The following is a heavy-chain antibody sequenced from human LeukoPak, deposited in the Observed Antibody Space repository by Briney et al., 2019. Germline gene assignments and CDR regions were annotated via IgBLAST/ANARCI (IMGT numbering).Heavy chain of an antibody. CDR1: GYSISSGYY. V-gene: IGHV4-38-2*02. D-gene: IGHD1-26*01. CDR3: ARDKVGADYYYYMDV. CDR2: IYHSGST. Sequence: PSETLSLTCTVSGYSISSGYYWGWIRQPPGKGLEWIGSIYHSGSTYYNPSLKSRVTISVDTSKNQFSLKLSSVTAADTAVYYCARDKVGADYYYYMDVWGKGTTVTVSS. J-gene: IGHJ6*03.